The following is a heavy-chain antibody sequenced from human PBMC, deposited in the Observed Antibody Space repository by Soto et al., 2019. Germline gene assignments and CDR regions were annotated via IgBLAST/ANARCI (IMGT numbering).Heavy chain of an antibody. CDR1: GFTFSSYG. Sequence: QVQLVESGGGVVQPGRSLRLSCAASGFTFSSYGMHWVRQAPGKGLEWGAVIGFDGTNKYYADSVKGRFTISRDNSKNTLYLQMNSLRAEDTAVYYCARDRGYSGYDSPRYYYGMDVWGQGTTVTVSS. CDR2: IGFDGTNK. J-gene: IGHJ6*02. CDR3: ARDRGYSGYDSPRYYYGMDV. D-gene: IGHD5-12*01. V-gene: IGHV3-33*01.